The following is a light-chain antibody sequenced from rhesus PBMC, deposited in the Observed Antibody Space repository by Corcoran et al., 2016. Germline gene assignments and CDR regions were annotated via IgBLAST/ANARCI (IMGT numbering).Light chain of an antibody. V-gene: IGKV3-42*03. CDR2: GVF. J-gene: IGKJ2*01. CDR3: QPFNDWNS. CDR1: QSVSSS. Sequence: EIVMTQSPATLSLSPGERASLFCRASQSVSSSLAWYQQKPGQAPRLLIYGVFTRATGIPDRFSGRGSGTEFTLTISSLEPEDFSVYYCQPFNDWNSFVLGSKVEIK.